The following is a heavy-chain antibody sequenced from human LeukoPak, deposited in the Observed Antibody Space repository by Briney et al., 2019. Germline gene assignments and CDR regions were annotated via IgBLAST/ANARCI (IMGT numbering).Heavy chain of an antibody. V-gene: IGHV3-23*01. D-gene: IGHD2-2*01. CDR1: GFTFSSYA. CDR3: AKDIVVVPASTALWDY. Sequence: PGGSLRLSCAASGFTFSSYAMTWVRQAPGKGLEWVSAPSGSGASTYYADSVKGRFTISRDNSKNTLYLQMNSLRAEDTAIYYCAKDIVVVPASTALWDYWGQGTLVTVSS. CDR2: PSGSGAST. J-gene: IGHJ4*02.